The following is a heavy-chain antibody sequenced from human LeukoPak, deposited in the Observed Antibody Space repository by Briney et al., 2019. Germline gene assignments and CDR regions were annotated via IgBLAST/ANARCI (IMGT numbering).Heavy chain of an antibody. CDR1: GGSISSYY. V-gene: IGHV4-59*01. CDR3: ARFRLQTFDY. D-gene: IGHD4-11*01. J-gene: IGHJ4*02. CDR2: IYYSGST. Sequence: ASETLSLTCTVSGGSISSYYWSWIRQPPGKGLEWIGYIYYSGSTNYNPSLKSRVTISVDTSKNQFSLKLSSVTAADTAVYYCARFRLQTFDYWGQGTLVTVSS.